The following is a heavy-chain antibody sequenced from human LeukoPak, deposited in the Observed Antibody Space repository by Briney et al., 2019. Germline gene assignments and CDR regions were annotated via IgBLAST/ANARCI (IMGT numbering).Heavy chain of an antibody. J-gene: IGHJ5*02. D-gene: IGHD3-22*01. CDR1: GFTFSDYN. Sequence: PGGSLRPSCAASGFTFSDYNINWIRQAPGKGLEWISYISSSGSTIYYADSVKGRFTISRDNAKNSLYLQMNSLRAEDTAVYYCARDYYDSSGYYWFDPWGQGTLVTVSS. V-gene: IGHV3-11*01. CDR3: ARDYYDSSGYYWFDP. CDR2: ISSSGSTI.